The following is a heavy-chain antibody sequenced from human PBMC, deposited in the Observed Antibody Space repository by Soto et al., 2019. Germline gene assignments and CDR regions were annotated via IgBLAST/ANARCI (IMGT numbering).Heavy chain of an antibody. CDR2: INPNSGGA. D-gene: IGHD2-21*01. Sequence: QVQLVQSGAEVKKPGASVKVSCKASGYAFTGYYIHWVRQAPGQGLEWMGWINPNSGGANYAQRFQGWVTMTRDTSISTAYMELSRLRSDDTAVYFCAREVDGDSTSYDYWGQGTLVTVSS. V-gene: IGHV1-2*04. J-gene: IGHJ4*02. CDR1: GYAFTGYY. CDR3: AREVDGDSTSYDY.